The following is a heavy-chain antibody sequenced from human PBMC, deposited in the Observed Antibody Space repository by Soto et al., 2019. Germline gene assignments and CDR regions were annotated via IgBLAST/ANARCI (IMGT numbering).Heavy chain of an antibody. CDR3: ARDRDGYEGGIAY. J-gene: IGHJ4*02. D-gene: IGHD5-12*01. V-gene: IGHV3-33*01. CDR2: IWYDGSNK. CDR1: GFTFSSYG. Sequence: QVQLVESGGGVVQPGRSLRLSCAASGFTFSSYGMHWVRQAPGKGLEWVAVIWYDGSNKYYADSVKGRFTISRDNSKNTLYLQMDSLRAEDTAVYYCARDRDGYEGGIAYWGQGTLVTVSS.